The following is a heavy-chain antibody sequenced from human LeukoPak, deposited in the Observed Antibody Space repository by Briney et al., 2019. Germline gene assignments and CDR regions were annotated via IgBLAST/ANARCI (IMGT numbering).Heavy chain of an antibody. D-gene: IGHD4-11*01. Sequence: ASVKVSCKASGYTFSDYYIHWVRQAPGQGPEWMGWINPNSAGTKYAQKFQGRVTMTWDTSISTAYMELSRLTPDDTAVYYCARHSKYANNWFDPWGQGTLVTVSA. CDR3: ARHSKYANNWFDP. V-gene: IGHV1-2*02. CDR2: INPNSAGT. J-gene: IGHJ5*02. CDR1: GYTFSDYY.